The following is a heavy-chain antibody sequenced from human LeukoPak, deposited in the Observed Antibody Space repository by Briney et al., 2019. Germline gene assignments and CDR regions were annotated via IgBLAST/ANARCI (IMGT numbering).Heavy chain of an antibody. J-gene: IGHJ5*02. CDR1: GGSISSADYY. D-gene: IGHD3-22*01. Sequence: SQTLSLTCTVSGGSISSADYYWSWIRQPPGKGLEWFAYMYYSGSTYYNPSLKSRVTMSADPSKNQLSLKLSSVTAADPAVYYCARPYYYDSRIDPWGQGILVTVSS. V-gene: IGHV4-30-4*01. CDR2: MYYSGST. CDR3: ARPYYYDSRIDP.